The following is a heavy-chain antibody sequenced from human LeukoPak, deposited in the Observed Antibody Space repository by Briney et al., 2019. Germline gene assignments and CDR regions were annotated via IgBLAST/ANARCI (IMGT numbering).Heavy chain of an antibody. CDR2: IRYDGSNK. J-gene: IGHJ4*02. V-gene: IGHV3-30*02. CDR1: RFTFSSYG. Sequence: PGGSLRLSCAASRFTFSSYGMHWVRQAPGKGLEWVAFIRYDGSNKYYADSVKGRFTISRDNSKNTLYLQMNCLRAEDTAVYYCAKKGYYDGSGYYMYYFDHWGQGTLVTVSS. CDR3: AKKGYYDGSGYYMYYFDH. D-gene: IGHD3-22*01.